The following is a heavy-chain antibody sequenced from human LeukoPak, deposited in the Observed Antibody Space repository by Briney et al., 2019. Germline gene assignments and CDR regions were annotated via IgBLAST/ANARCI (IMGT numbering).Heavy chain of an antibody. Sequence: PGGSLRLSCAASGFTFSDYCISWIRQAPGKGLEWLSYISGNTVYTNYADSVRGRFTISRDNAKNSLYLQMNSLRAEDTAVYYCARDGAAAGPDRADFDYWGQGTLVTVSS. CDR3: ARDGAAAGPDRADFDY. CDR1: GFTFSDYC. J-gene: IGHJ4*02. CDR2: ISGNTVYT. D-gene: IGHD6-13*01. V-gene: IGHV3-11*05.